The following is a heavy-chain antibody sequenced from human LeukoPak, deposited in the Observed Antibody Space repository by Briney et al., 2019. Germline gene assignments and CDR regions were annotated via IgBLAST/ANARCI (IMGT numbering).Heavy chain of an antibody. J-gene: IGHJ4*02. V-gene: IGHV5-51*01. D-gene: IGHD5-12*01. Sequence: GESLKISCKASGYSFTNYWIAWVRQMPGKGLEWMGLIYPGDSDTRYSPSFQGQVTISADKSISTAFLQWSSLKASDSAIYYCARQGIAATASPHFDYWGQGTLVTVSS. CDR1: GYSFTNYW. CDR2: IYPGDSDT. CDR3: ARQGIAATASPHFDY.